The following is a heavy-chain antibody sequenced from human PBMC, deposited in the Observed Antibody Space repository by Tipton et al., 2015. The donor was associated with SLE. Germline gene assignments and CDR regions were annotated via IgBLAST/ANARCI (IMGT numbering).Heavy chain of an antibody. Sequence: QLVQSGAEVKKPGASVKVSCTASGYNFRHFAISWVRQAPGQGLEWMGWITTYNGNTNNVQKFQDRVTMTTDTSTSTVYMELRSLRSEDTAVYYCTRGGIGGYDSCVYWGQGALVSFSS. J-gene: IGHJ4*02. CDR1: GYNFRHFA. D-gene: IGHD5-12*01. CDR2: ITTYNGNT. V-gene: IGHV1-18*01. CDR3: TRGGIGGYDSCVY.